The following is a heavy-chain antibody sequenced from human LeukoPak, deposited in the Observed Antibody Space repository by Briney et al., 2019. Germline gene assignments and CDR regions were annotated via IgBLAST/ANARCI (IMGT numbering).Heavy chain of an antibody. CDR3: ARDYGGSSSAAFDI. V-gene: IGHV1-69*05. D-gene: IGHD6-6*01. CDR2: IIPIFGTA. Sequence: SVKVSCKASGYTFTGYYMHGVRPAPGQGLEWMGGIIPIFGTANYAQKFQGRVTITTDESTSTAYMELSSLRSEDTAVYYCARDYGGSSSAAFDIWGQGTMVTVSS. CDR1: GYTFTGYY. J-gene: IGHJ3*02.